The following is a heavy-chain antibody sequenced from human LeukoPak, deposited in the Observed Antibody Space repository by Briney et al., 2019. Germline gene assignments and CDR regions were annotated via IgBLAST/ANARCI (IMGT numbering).Heavy chain of an antibody. CDR2: IYYSGST. D-gene: IGHD5-24*01. Sequence: PSETLSLTRTVSGGSISSYYWSWIRQPPGKGLEWIGYIYYSGSTNYNPSLKSRVTISVDTSKNQFSLKLSSVTAADAAVYYCARAAQLTDAFDIWGQGTMVTVSS. J-gene: IGHJ3*02. CDR1: GGSISSYY. V-gene: IGHV4-59*01. CDR3: ARAAQLTDAFDI.